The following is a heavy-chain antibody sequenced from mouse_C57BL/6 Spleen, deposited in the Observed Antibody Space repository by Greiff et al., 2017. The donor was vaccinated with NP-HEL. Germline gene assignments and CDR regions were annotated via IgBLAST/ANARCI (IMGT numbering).Heavy chain of an antibody. J-gene: IGHJ3*01. Sequence: VMLVESGGDLVKPGGSLKLSCAASGFTFSSYGMSWVRQTPDKRLEWVATISSGGSYTYYPDSVKGRFTISRDNAKNTLYLQMSSLKSEDTAMYYCARHDYSNPWFAYWGQGTLVTVSA. CDR3: ARHDYSNPWFAY. CDR1: GFTFSSYG. D-gene: IGHD2-5*01. CDR2: ISSGGSYT. V-gene: IGHV5-6*01.